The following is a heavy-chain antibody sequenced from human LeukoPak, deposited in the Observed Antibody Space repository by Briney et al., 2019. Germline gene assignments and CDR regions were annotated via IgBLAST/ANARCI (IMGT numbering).Heavy chain of an antibody. CDR1: GFTVSSNY. CDR2: ISGSGGST. J-gene: IGHJ4*02. V-gene: IGHV3-23*01. CDR3: AKSPGGFWSGYPDY. Sequence: GGSLRLSCAASGFTVSSNYMSWVRQAPGKGLEWVSAISGSGGSTYYADSVKGRFTISRDNSKNTLYLQMNSLRAEDTAVYYCAKSPGGFWSGYPDYWGQGTLVTVSS. D-gene: IGHD3-3*01.